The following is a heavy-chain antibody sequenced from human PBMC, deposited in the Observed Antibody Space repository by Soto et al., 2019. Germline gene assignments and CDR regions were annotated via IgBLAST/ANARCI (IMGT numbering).Heavy chain of an antibody. V-gene: IGHV1-58*02. CDR1: GFTFTSSA. CDR3: AALYYDILTGPPGPDYFDY. Sequence: ASVKVSCKASGFTFTSSAMQWVRQARGQRLEWIGWIVVGSGNTNYAQKFQERVTITGEMSPSTAYMELSSLRSEDTAVYYCAALYYDILTGPPGPDYFDYWGQGTLVTVSS. CDR2: IVVGSGNT. D-gene: IGHD3-9*01. J-gene: IGHJ4*02.